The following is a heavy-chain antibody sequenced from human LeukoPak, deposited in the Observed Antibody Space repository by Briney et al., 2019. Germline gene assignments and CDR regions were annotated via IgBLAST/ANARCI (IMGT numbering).Heavy chain of an antibody. Sequence: GGSLRLSCAASGFTFSSYAMSWVRQAPGKGLEWVSAISGSGGSTYYADSVKGRFTISRDNAKNSLYLQMNSLRAEDTALYYCAKDARKRYPSPVGAADYWGQGTLVTVSS. CDR3: AKDARKRYPSPVGAADY. J-gene: IGHJ4*02. D-gene: IGHD1-26*01. CDR2: ISGSGGST. CDR1: GFTFSSYA. V-gene: IGHV3-23*01.